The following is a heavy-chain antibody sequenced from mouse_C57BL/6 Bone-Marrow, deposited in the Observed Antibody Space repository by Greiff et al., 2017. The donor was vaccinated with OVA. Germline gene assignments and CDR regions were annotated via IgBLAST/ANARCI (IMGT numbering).Heavy chain of an antibody. D-gene: IGHD1-2*01. V-gene: IGHV1-55*01. CDR2: IYPGSGST. Sequence: VQLQQPGAELVKPGASVKMSCKASGYTFTSYWITWVKQRPGQGLEWIGDIYPGSGSTNYNEKFKSKATLTVVTSSSTAYMQLSSLTSEDSAVYYCARHGPEPAYWGQGTLVTVSA. CDR1: GYTFTSYW. CDR3: ARHGPEPAY. J-gene: IGHJ3*01.